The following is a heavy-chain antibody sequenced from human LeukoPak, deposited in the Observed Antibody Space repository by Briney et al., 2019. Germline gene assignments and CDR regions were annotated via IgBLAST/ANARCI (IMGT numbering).Heavy chain of an antibody. D-gene: IGHD3-22*01. V-gene: IGHV3-74*01. CDR1: GFTFSNHW. J-gene: IGHJ5*02. CDR2: IIKDGSTS. Sequence: PGGSLRLSCEASGFTFSNHWMHGVRQAPGKGLVWVSDIIKDGSTSIYADSVRGRLTISRDNAKNTLYLQMNSLRVEDTSVYYCARDYYMGIVDQWGQGTRVTVSS. CDR3: ARDYYMGIVDQ.